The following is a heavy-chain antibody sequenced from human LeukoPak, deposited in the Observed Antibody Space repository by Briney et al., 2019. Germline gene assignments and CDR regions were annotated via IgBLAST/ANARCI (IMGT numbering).Heavy chain of an antibody. CDR3: ARPRSGWWDFDY. CDR1: GFTFSDYG. J-gene: IGHJ4*02. CDR2: IWYDGSNK. V-gene: IGHV3-33*01. Sequence: GSLRLSCATSGFTFSDYGVHWVRRPPGMGLEWVAVIWYDGSNKYYAESVKGRFTISRDNSKNTLYLQMNSLRAEDTAVYYCARPRSGWWDFDYWGQGTLVTVSS. D-gene: IGHD6-19*01.